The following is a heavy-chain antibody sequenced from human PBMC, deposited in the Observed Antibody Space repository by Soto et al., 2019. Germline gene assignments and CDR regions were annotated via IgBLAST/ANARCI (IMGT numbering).Heavy chain of an antibody. V-gene: IGHV4-59*01. J-gene: IGHJ4*02. CDR3: ARERGISVVGLF. CDR1: GGSISSYY. CDR2: IYYSGST. Sequence: SETLSLTCTVSGGSISSYYWSWIRQPPGKGLEWIGYIYYSGSTNYNPSLKSRVTISVDTSKNQFSLKLSSVTAADTAVYYCARERGISVVGLFWGEGTLGPVAS. D-gene: IGHD6-19*01.